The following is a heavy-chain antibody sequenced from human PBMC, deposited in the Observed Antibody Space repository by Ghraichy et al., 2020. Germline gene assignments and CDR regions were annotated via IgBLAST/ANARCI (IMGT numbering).Heavy chain of an antibody. J-gene: IGHJ4*02. CDR2: IIPIFGTA. V-gene: IGHV1-69*13. CDR3: ARAPLLINDYGDYTPDY. Sequence: SVKVSCKASGGTFSSYAISWVRQAPGQGLEWMGGIIPIFGTANYAQKFQGRVTITADESTSTAYMELSSLRSEDTAVYYCARAPLLINDYGDYTPDYWGQGTLVTVSS. CDR1: GGTFSSYA. D-gene: IGHD4-17*01.